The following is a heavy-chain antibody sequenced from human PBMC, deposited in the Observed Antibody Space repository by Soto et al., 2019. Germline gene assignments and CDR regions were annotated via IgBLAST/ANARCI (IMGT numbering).Heavy chain of an antibody. J-gene: IGHJ3*02. Sequence: QVQLVQSGAEVKKPGSSVKVSCKASGGTFSSYAISWVRQAPGQGLEWMGGIIPIFGTANYAQKFQGRVTITADESTSTAYMELSSLRSEDTAVYYCARVAHGDYCFESGAFDIWGQGTMVTVSS. V-gene: IGHV1-69*01. CDR2: IIPIFGTA. CDR1: GGTFSSYA. D-gene: IGHD4-17*01. CDR3: ARVAHGDYCFESGAFDI.